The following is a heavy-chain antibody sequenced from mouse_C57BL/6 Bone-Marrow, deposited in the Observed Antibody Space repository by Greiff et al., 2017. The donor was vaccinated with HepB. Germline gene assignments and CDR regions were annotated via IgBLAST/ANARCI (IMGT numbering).Heavy chain of an antibody. V-gene: IGHV1-64*01. CDR3: ARLGWLLRGDYYYAMDY. Sequence: VQLQQPGAELVKPGASVKLSCKASGYTFTSYWMHWVKQRPGQGLEWIGMIHPNSGSTNYNEKFKSKATLTVDKSSSTAYMQLSSLTSEDSAVYYCARLGWLLRGDYYYAMDYWGQGTSVTVSS. J-gene: IGHJ4*01. CDR2: IHPNSGST. CDR1: GYTFTSYW. D-gene: IGHD2-3*01.